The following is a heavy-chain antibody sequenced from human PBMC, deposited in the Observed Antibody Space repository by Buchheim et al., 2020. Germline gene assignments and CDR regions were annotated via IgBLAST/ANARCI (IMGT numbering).Heavy chain of an antibody. Sequence: EVQLVESGGGLAQPGGSLRLSCAASGFTFSYDWMSWVRQAPGKGLEWVATIDEDGSGRYHVDSVKGRFTISRDNAKNSLSLQMSSLRVEDTAVYYCVRGDLDFWGQGTL. CDR2: IDEDGSGR. V-gene: IGHV3-7*01. D-gene: IGHD2-21*02. J-gene: IGHJ4*02. CDR3: VRGDLDF. CDR1: GFTFSYDW.